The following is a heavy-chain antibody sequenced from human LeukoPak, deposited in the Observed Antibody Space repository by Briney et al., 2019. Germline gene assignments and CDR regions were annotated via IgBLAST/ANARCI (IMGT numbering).Heavy chain of an antibody. CDR3: ARVGGTRYCSGGSCYSRPGPIY. Sequence: SETLSLTCAVYGWSFSGYYWSWIRQPPGKGLEWIGEINHSGSTNYNPSLKSRVTISVDTSKNQFSLKLSSVTAADTAVYYCARVGGTRYCSGGSCYSRPGPIYWGQGTLVTVSS. J-gene: IGHJ4*02. CDR2: INHSGST. V-gene: IGHV4-34*01. CDR1: GWSFSGYY. D-gene: IGHD2-15*01.